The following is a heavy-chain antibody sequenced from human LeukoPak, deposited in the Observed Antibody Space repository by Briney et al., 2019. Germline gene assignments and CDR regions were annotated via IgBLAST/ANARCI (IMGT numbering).Heavy chain of an antibody. CDR3: AREASYGDQTMDV. CDR1: GFTFSSYA. Sequence: GGSLRLSCAASGFTFSSYAMPWVRQAPGKGLEWVAVISYDGSNKYYADSVKGRFTISRDNSKNTLYLQMNSLRAEDTAVYYCAREASYGDQTMDVWGQGTTVTVSS. CDR2: ISYDGSNK. V-gene: IGHV3-30-3*01. J-gene: IGHJ6*02. D-gene: IGHD4-17*01.